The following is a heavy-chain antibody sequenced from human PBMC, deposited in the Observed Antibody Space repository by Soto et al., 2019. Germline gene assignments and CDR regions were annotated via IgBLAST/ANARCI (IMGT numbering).Heavy chain of an antibody. CDR1: GFTFIDYY. CDR2: ISSTGKNI. CDR3: GRSHGAGSY. V-gene: IGHV3-11*01. Sequence: QVRLVESGGDLVKPGESLRLSRVASGFTFIDYYMNWVRQAPGKGLEWISYISSTGKNIYYSDSVKGRFIVSRDNAKNSLFLQMNSLTADDTAVYYCGRSHGAGSYWGQGTRVTVSS. J-gene: IGHJ4*02. D-gene: IGHD4-17*01.